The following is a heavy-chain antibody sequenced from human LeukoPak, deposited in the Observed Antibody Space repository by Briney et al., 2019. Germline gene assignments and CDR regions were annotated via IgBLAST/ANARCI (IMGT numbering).Heavy chain of an antibody. CDR1: GYTFTSYY. D-gene: IGHD1-26*01. CDR2: ISTSGGNT. J-gene: IGHJ4*02. CDR3: ARVWVGATKAGYGY. Sequence: EASVKVSCKASGYTFTSYYMHWVRQAPGQGLEWMGIISTSGGNTGYAQKFQGRIIMTRDTSTSTVYLDLSSLRSDDTAVYYCARVWVGATKAGYGYWGQGTLVPVSS. V-gene: IGHV1-46*01.